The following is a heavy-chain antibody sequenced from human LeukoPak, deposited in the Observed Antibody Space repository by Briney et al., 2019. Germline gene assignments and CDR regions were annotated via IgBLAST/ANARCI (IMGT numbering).Heavy chain of an antibody. CDR2: INPNSGGT. CDR3: AREGSGWDFDY. V-gene: IGHV1-2*02. D-gene: IGHD6-19*01. Sequence: EASVKVSCKASGYTFTSYGISWVRQAPGQGLEWMGWINPNSGGTNYAQKFQGRVTMTRDTSISTAYMELSRLRSDDTAVYYCAREGSGWDFDYWGQGTLVTVSS. J-gene: IGHJ4*02. CDR1: GYTFTSYG.